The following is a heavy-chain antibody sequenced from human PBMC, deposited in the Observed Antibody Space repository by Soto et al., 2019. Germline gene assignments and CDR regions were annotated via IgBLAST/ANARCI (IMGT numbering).Heavy chain of an antibody. CDR2: IDPSDSYS. CDR3: ARLSSGNWFDP. Sequence: GESLKISCKGSGYSFTNYWMSWVRQLPGKGLEWMGRIDPSDSYSDYSPSFQGHVTISVDKSINTAYLQWSSLKASDTALYYCARLSSGNWFDPWGQGXLVTVYS. D-gene: IGHD6-25*01. J-gene: IGHJ5*02. CDR1: GYSFTNYW. V-gene: IGHV5-10-1*01.